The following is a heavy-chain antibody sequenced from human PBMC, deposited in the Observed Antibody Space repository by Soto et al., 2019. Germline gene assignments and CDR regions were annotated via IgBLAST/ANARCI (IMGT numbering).Heavy chain of an antibody. D-gene: IGHD2-2*01. J-gene: IGHJ5*02. CDR3: ARGDCSSASCPRRPGFDP. Sequence: SETLSLTCAVYGGSFSGYYWSWIRQPPGKGLEWIGEINHGGSTDYTPSLKSRVTISVDTSKNQFSLMLSYMTAADTAVYFSARGDCSSASCPRRPGFDPWGQGTLVTVSS. CDR2: INHGGST. CDR1: GGSFSGYY. V-gene: IGHV4-34*01.